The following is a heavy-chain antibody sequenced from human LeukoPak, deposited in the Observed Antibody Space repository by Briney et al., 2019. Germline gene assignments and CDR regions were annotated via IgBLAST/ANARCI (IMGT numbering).Heavy chain of an antibody. CDR2: ISGDSAFR. CDR3: ARKLLYYDRDGPSFDY. CDR1: GFTFSSYA. D-gene: IGHD3-22*01. Sequence: GGSLRLSCAASGFTFSSYAMSWVRQAPGKGLEWVSSISGDSAFRYYTDSVKGRLTISRDNSKYTLYLHVTTLRAEDTAVYYCARKLLYYDRDGPSFDYWGRGTLVTVSS. V-gene: IGHV3-23*01. J-gene: IGHJ4*02.